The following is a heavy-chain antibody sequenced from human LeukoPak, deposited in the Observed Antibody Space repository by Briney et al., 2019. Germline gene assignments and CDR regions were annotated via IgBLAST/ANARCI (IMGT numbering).Heavy chain of an antibody. J-gene: IGHJ4*02. D-gene: IGHD6-19*01. CDR2: IYSDGSRT. CDR3: VKSPGSGRPV. Sequence: PGGSLRLSCAASGFTFSSFAMHWVRQAPGKGLEYLSAIYSDGSRTYYADSVKGRFTISRDNSKNTPYFEMSSLRVEDTAVYYCVKSPGSGRPVWGQGTLLTVSS. V-gene: IGHV3-64D*06. CDR1: GFTFSSFA.